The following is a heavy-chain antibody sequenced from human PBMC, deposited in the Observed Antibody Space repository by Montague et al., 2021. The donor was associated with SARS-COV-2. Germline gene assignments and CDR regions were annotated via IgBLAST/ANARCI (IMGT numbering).Heavy chain of an antibody. D-gene: IGHD1-20*01. V-gene: IGHV4-4*07. J-gene: IGHJ4*02. CDR3: VRDQVRSNWNYPDY. Sequence: SETLSLTCTVSGGSISGYYWSWVRQSAGKGLEWIGRIYNSGSTSYNPSLKSRVTMSVDTSKNQFSLKLSSVTAADTAVYYCVRDQVRSNWNYPDYWGQGTLVTVSS. CDR2: IYNSGST. CDR1: GGSISGYY.